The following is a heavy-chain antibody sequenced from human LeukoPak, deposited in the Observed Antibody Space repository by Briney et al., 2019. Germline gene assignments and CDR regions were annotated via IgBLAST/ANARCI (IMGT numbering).Heavy chain of an antibody. CDR2: VSSNGGGT. CDR3: ARGPIFGVVITPYYFDY. V-gene: IGHV3-64*02. J-gene: IGHJ4*02. Sequence: GGSLRLSCAASGFTFSSYAMHRVRQAPGKGLEYLSAVSSNGGGTYYADSVKGRFTISRDNSKNTLYLQMGSLRAEDMAVYYCARGPIFGVVITPYYFDYWGQGTLVTVSS. D-gene: IGHD3-3*01. CDR1: GFTFSSYA.